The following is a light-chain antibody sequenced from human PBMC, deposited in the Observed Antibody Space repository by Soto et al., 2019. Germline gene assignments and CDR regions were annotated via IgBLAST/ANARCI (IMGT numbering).Light chain of an antibody. J-gene: IGLJ1*01. Sequence: QSALTQPHSASGTPGQRVTISCSGSSSNIGTSSVHWFQQLPGTAPKLLISTTNQRPSGVPERFSGSKSGTSASLAISGLQAEDEADYYCAACDDSLNGHVFGTGTKLTVL. CDR3: AACDDSLNGHV. CDR1: SSNIGTSS. V-gene: IGLV1-44*01. CDR2: TTN.